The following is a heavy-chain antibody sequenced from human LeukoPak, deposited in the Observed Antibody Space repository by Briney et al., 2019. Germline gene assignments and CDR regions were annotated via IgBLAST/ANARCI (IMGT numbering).Heavy chain of an antibody. D-gene: IGHD6-6*01. V-gene: IGHV6-1*01. J-gene: IGHJ4*02. CDR3: ARGAARRGFDY. Sequence: SQTLSLTCAISGDSFSSNSAAWNWLRQSPSRGLEWLGRTYYRSKWYNDYAVSVKSRITVNPDTSKTQFSLQLNSVTPEDTAVYYCARGAARRGFDYWGQGALVTVSS. CDR1: GDSFSSNSAA. CDR2: TYYRSKWYN.